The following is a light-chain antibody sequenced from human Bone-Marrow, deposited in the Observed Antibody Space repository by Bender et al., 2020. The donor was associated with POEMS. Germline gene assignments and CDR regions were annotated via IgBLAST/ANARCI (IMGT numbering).Light chain of an antibody. CDR1: ALPRQY. CDR3: LSSDNSGNFVDV. Sequence: SYELTQPPSVSVSPGQTARITCSGDALPRQYAYWYQKKPGQAPVLLIYKDTERPSGIPERFSGSTSGTTVTLTISGVQAEDEADYYCLSSDNSGNFVDVFGTGTNVIVL. V-gene: IGLV3-25*03. CDR2: KDT. J-gene: IGLJ1*01.